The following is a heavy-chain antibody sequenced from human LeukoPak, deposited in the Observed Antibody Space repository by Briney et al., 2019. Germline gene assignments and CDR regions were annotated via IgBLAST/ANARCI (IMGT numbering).Heavy chain of an antibody. CDR1: GFTFSSYW. CDR3: ARAKWDYDILTGYYGYYYYYMDV. CDR2: IKQDGSEK. J-gene: IGHJ6*03. Sequence: GGSLRLSCAASGFTFSSYWMSWVRQAPGKGLEWVANIKQDGSEKYYVDSVKGRFTISRDNAKNSLYLQMNSLGAEDTAVYYCARAKWDYDILTGYYGYYYYYMDVWGKGTTVTISS. V-gene: IGHV3-7*01. D-gene: IGHD3-9*01.